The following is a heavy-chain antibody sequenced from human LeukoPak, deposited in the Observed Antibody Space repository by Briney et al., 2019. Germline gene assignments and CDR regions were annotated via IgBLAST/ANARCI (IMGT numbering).Heavy chain of an antibody. V-gene: IGHV3-48*01. CDR3: ARLQVNPDAFDI. CDR1: GFTFSSCA. D-gene: IGHD4-11*01. CDR2: LSSSSGAI. Sequence: PGGSLRLSCAASGFTFSSCAMNWVRQAPGKGLEWLSYLSSSSGAIYYADSVKGRFTISKDNARNTLYLQMNSLRAEDTAVYYCARLQVNPDAFDIWGQGTMVTVSS. J-gene: IGHJ3*02.